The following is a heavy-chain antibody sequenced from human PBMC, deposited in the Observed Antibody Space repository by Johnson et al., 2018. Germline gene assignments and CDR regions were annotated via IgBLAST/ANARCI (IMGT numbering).Heavy chain of an antibody. V-gene: IGHV3-23*04. CDR3: AKDPGLRFFQH. CDR1: GFTYSSYA. Sequence: EQLVEAGGGLVQPGGSMRLSCAASGFTYSSYAMSWVRSAPGKGLEWVSGLSGSGGSTKYADSVKGRFNISRDNSKNTLYLQKKSLRAEDTAVYYCAKDPGLRFFQHWGQGTLVTVSS. J-gene: IGHJ1*01. D-gene: IGHD3-10*01. CDR2: LSGSGGST.